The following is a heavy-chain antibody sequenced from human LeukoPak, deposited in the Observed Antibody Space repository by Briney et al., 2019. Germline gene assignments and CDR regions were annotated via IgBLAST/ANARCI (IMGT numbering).Heavy chain of an antibody. CDR2: ISSSSSYI. J-gene: IGHJ4*02. CDR3: ARDDEYSYGTTDY. Sequence: GGSLRLSCAASGFTFSSYSMNLVRQAPGKGLEWVSSISSSSSYIYYAYSVKGRFTISRDNAKNSLYLQMNSLRAEDTAVYYCARDDEYSYGTTDYWGQGTLVTVSS. CDR1: GFTFSSYS. D-gene: IGHD5-18*01. V-gene: IGHV3-21*01.